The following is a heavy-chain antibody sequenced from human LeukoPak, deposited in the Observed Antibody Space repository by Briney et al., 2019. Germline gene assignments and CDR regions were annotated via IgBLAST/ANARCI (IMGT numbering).Heavy chain of an antibody. Sequence: SETLSLTCTVSGGSISSYYWSWIRQPPGKGLEWIGYICYSGSTNYNPSLKSRVTISVDTSKNQFSLKLSSVTAADTAVYYCARGPRRDGYNYVHAFDIWGQGTMVTVSS. J-gene: IGHJ3*02. V-gene: IGHV4-59*01. D-gene: IGHD5-24*01. CDR3: ARGPRRDGYNYVHAFDI. CDR1: GGSISSYY. CDR2: ICYSGST.